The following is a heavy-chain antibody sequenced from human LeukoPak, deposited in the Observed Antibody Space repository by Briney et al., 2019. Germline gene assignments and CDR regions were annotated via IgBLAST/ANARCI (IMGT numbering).Heavy chain of an antibody. CDR2: ISSSSSYI. CDR1: GFTFSSYS. D-gene: IGHD2-2*01. CDR3: AAQAQLPHAFDI. V-gene: IGHV3-21*01. Sequence: GGSLRLSCAASGFTFSSYSMNWVRQAPGKGLEWVSSISSSSSYIYYADSVKGRFTISRDNAKNSLYLQMNSLRAEDTAVYYCAAQAQLPHAFDIWGQGTMVTVSS. J-gene: IGHJ3*02.